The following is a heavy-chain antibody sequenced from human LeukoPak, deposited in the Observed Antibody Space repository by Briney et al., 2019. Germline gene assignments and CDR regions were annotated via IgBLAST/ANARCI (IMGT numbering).Heavy chain of an antibody. J-gene: IGHJ3*01. D-gene: IGHD3-22*01. CDR2: INAYNGNT. V-gene: IGHV1-18*01. CDR1: GYTFTNYA. Sequence: ASVKVSCKASGYTFTNYAMHWVRQAPGQGLEWMGWINAYNGNTDYPQKFQGRVTMTTDTSTSTAYMELRSLRSDDTAIYYCARAGITMIVADFWGQGTMVTVSS. CDR3: ARAGITMIVADF.